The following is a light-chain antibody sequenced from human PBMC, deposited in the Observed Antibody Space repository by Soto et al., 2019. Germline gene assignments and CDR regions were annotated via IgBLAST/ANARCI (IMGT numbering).Light chain of an antibody. CDR2: LNSDGSH. CDR1: SGHSSYA. Sequence: QLVLTQSPSASASLGVSVKLTCTLSSGHSSYAIAWHQQQPEKGPRYLMKLNSDGSHSKGDGIPDRFSGSISGAERYLTISSLQSEDEADYYCQTWGTGIQLFGGGTQLTVL. CDR3: QTWGTGIQL. J-gene: IGLJ3*02. V-gene: IGLV4-69*01.